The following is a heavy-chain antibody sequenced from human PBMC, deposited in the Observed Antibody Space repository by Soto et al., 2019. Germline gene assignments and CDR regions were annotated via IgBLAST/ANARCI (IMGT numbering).Heavy chain of an antibody. Sequence: EVQMLESGGGLVQPGGSLRLSCAASGFTFSSYALTWVRQVPGKGLEWVSTITGNGDYATYLDSVRGRFTITTDNAQNPLFLQFTSLRADDTAIYYCGKDPNGDYFGAFEFWGQGTMVTVSS. CDR3: GKDPNGDYFGAFEF. J-gene: IGHJ3*01. CDR2: ITGNGDYA. CDR1: GFTFSSYA. V-gene: IGHV3-23*01. D-gene: IGHD4-17*01.